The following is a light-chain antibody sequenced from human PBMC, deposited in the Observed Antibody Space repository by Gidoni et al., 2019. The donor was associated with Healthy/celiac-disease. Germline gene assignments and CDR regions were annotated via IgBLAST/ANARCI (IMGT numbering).Light chain of an antibody. V-gene: IGLV3-19*01. CDR1: SLRSYY. CDR3: NSRDSSGNHVV. CDR2: GKN. Sequence: SSELTQDPAVSVALGQTVRITCQGESLRSYYASWYQNKPGQAPVLVSYGKNNRPSGIPDRSSGSSSGHTASLTITGAQAEDDADYYCNSRDSSGNHVVFGGGTKLTVL. J-gene: IGLJ2*01.